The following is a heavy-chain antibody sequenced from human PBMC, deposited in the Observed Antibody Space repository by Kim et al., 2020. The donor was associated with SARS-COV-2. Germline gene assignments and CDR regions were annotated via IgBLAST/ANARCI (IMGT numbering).Heavy chain of an antibody. J-gene: IGHJ4*02. CDR3: AKGSFRWIQLWSKELDY. V-gene: IGHV3-23*01. D-gene: IGHD5-18*01. Sequence: VKGRFTISRDNSKNTLYLQMNSLRAEDTAVYYCAKGSFRWIQLWSKELDYWGQGTLVTVSS.